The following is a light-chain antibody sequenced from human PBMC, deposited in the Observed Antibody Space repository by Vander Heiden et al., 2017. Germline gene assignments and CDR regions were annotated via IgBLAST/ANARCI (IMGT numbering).Light chain of an antibody. CDR3: RQDDSYPYT. Sequence: AIQMAQSPSSLSASVGDRVTITCRASQGIRSTLGWFQQKPGKAPKFLIYTASSFQGGVPSRFTASGSGTEFTLTISSLQPEDSATYYCRQDDSYPYTFGQGTKLEI. V-gene: IGKV1-6*01. CDR1: QGIRST. J-gene: IGKJ2*01. CDR2: TAS.